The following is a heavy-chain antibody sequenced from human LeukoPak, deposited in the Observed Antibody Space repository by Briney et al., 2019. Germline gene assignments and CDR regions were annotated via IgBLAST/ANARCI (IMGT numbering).Heavy chain of an antibody. CDR2: IYYSGST. V-gene: IGHV4-39*07. CDR1: GGSISSSSYY. Sequence: SETLSLTCTVSGGSISSSSYYWGWIGQPPGKGLEWIGSIYYSGSTYYNPSLKSRVTISIDTSKNQFSLKLSSVTAADTAVYYCASSYSNYVDWFDPWGQGTLVTVSS. D-gene: IGHD4-11*01. J-gene: IGHJ5*02. CDR3: ASSYSNYVDWFDP.